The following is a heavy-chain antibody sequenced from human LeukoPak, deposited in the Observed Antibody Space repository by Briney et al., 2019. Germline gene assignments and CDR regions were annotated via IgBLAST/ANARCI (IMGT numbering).Heavy chain of an antibody. V-gene: IGHV1-69*13. Sequence: ASVKVSCKASGGTLTSYAISWVRQAPGQGLEWMEGIIPIFGTANYAQKFQGRVTITADESTSTAYMELSSLRSEDTAVYYCARLYGDYDPYYYYGMDVWGQGTTVTVSS. CDR1: GGTLTSYA. CDR3: ARLYGDYDPYYYYGMDV. D-gene: IGHD4-17*01. CDR2: IIPIFGTA. J-gene: IGHJ6*02.